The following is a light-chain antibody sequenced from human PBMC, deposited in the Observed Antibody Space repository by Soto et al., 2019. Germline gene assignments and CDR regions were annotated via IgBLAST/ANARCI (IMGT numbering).Light chain of an antibody. V-gene: IGKV2-28*01. CDR3: MQPLEAPWT. J-gene: IGKJ1*01. CDR1: QSLLHSNGFQY. Sequence: EIVMTQSPPSLSVTPGEPASISCRSSQSLLHSNGFQYLDWYLQKPGQSPQLLIYLGFNRASGVPVRFSGSGSGTDFTLKISRVEAEDVGIYFCMQPLEAPWTFGQGTKVEIK. CDR2: LGF.